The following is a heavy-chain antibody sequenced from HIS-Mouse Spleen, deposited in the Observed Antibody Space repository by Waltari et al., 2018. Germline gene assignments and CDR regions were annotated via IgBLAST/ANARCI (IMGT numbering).Heavy chain of an antibody. CDR2: IYHSGST. CDR1: GYSISSGYY. J-gene: IGHJ4*02. V-gene: IGHV4-38-2*02. D-gene: IGHD6-13*01. Sequence: QVQLQESGPGLVKPSETLSLTCTVSGYSISSGYYWGWIRQPPGKGLEWIGSIYHSGSTYDNPAVKSRVTRSVDTSKNPFSRKLSSVTAADTAVYYCAREWDSSSWPYYFYYWGQGTLVTVSS. CDR3: AREWDSSSWPYYFYY.